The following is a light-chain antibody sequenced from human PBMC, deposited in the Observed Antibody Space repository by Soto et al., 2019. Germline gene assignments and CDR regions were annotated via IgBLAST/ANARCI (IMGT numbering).Light chain of an antibody. V-gene: IGLV1-40*01. Sequence: QSVLTQPPSVSGAPGQRVTISCTGSSSNIGAGYDVHWYQQLPGTAPKRLIYGNSNRPSGVPDRFSGSKSGTSASLYITGLQAEDEADYYCQSYDSSLRGLVFGGGTKLTVL. CDR2: GNS. CDR3: QSYDSSLRGLV. J-gene: IGLJ2*01. CDR1: SSNIGAGYD.